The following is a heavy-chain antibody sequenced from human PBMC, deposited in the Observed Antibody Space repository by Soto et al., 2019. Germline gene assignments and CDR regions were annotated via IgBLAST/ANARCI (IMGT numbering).Heavy chain of an antibody. CDR2: ISAYNGNT. Sequence: ASVKVSCKASGYTFTSYGISWVRQAPGQGLEWMGWISAYNGNTNYAQKLQGRVTMTTDTSTSTAYMELRSLRSDDTAVYYCARATWAAAGPMERNFDYWGQGTLVTVSS. CDR3: ARATWAAAGPMERNFDY. D-gene: IGHD6-13*01. CDR1: GYTFTSYG. J-gene: IGHJ4*02. V-gene: IGHV1-18*04.